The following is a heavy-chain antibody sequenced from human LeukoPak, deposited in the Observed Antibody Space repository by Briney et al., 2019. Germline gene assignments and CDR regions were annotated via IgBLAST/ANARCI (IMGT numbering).Heavy chain of an antibody. Sequence: PGGSLRLSCAASGFTVSSNYMSWVRQAPGKGLEWVSVIYSGGSTYYADSVKGRFTISRDNSKNTLYLQMNSLRAEDTAVYYCARTGQQLSSPFDYWGQGTLVTVSS. J-gene: IGHJ4*02. CDR1: GFTVSSNY. CDR3: ARTGQQLSSPFDY. V-gene: IGHV3-53*01. D-gene: IGHD6-13*01. CDR2: IYSGGST.